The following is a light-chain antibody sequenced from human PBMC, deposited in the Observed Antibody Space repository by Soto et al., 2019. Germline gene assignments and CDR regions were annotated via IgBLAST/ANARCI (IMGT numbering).Light chain of an antibody. CDR1: QSVSSSY. CDR3: QQYSSSPPEFT. J-gene: IGKJ3*01. V-gene: IGKV3-20*01. CDR2: GAS. Sequence: EIVLTQSPGTLSVSPGERVTLSCRASQSVSSSYLAWYQQRPGQAPRLLIFGASYRATGIPDRFSGSGSGTDFTLTIRRLEPEDFAVYYCQQYSSSPPEFTFGPGTKVDSK.